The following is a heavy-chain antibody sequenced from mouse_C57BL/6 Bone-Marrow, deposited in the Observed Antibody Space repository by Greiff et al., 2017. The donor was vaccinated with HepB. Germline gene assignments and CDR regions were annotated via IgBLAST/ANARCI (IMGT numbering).Heavy chain of an antibody. CDR1: GFTFSDYY. Sequence: EVKLQQSGGGLVQPGGSLKLSCAASGFTFSDYYMYWVSQTPEKRLEWVAYISNGGGSTYYPDTVKGRYTISRDNAKNTLYLQMSRLKSEDTAMYYCALNYYGSSDAMDYWGQGTSVTVSS. D-gene: IGHD1-1*01. V-gene: IGHV5-12*01. CDR3: ALNYYGSSDAMDY. J-gene: IGHJ4*01. CDR2: ISNGGGST.